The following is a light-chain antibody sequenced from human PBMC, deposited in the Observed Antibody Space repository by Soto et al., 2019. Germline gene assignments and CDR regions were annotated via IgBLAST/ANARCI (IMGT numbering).Light chain of an antibody. CDR3: HQYGTSPFT. V-gene: IGKV3-20*01. J-gene: IGKJ3*01. CDR1: QSISSNY. Sequence: EIVLTQSPGTLSLSPGERATLSCRASQSISSNYLAWYQQKPGQAPRLLIYGVSTRATGTPDRFGGSGSGTDFTLTISRLEPEDFAVYYCHQYGTSPFTFGPGTKVDFK. CDR2: GVS.